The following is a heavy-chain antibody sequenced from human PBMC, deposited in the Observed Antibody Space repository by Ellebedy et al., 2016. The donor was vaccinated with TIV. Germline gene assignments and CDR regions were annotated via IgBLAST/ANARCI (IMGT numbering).Heavy chain of an antibody. Sequence: GESLKISCTASGFTFSTYWMTWVRQAPGKGLEWVANINQDGSGKYYVDSVKGRFTISRDNAKNSLYLQMNSLRAEDTAAYYCARDHVSGWALGFWGQGTLVTVSS. CDR2: INQDGSGK. CDR3: ARDHVSGWALGF. J-gene: IGHJ4*02. CDR1: GFTFSTYW. D-gene: IGHD6-19*01. V-gene: IGHV3-7*01.